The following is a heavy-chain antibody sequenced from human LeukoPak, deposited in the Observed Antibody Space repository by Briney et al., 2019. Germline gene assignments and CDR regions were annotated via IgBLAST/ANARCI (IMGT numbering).Heavy chain of an antibody. CDR1: GFPFGSYD. J-gene: IGHJ4*02. Sequence: PGTSLRLSCAASGFPFGSYDMHWVRQAPGKGLEWVGVSPFDGPSKYNADSVKDRFSISRDTYGSTLYLQMNSLTTADTAVYYCARGGAPFDYWGQGTQVAV. V-gene: IGHV3-30*14. CDR2: SPFDGPSK. CDR3: ARGGAPFDY. D-gene: IGHD1-26*01.